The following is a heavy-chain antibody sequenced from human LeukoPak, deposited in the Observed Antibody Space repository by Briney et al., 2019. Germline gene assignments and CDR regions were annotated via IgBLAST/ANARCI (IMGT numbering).Heavy chain of an antibody. V-gene: IGHV4-39*01. D-gene: IGHD6-19*01. Sequence: PSETLSLTCTVSGGSISSSSYYWGWIRQPPGRGLEWIGSIYYSGSTYYNPSLKSRVTISVDTSKNQFSLKLSSVTAADTAVYYCARLGYSSGGGAFDIWGQGTMVTVSS. CDR2: IYYSGST. CDR3: ARLGYSSGGGAFDI. CDR1: GGSISSSSYY. J-gene: IGHJ3*02.